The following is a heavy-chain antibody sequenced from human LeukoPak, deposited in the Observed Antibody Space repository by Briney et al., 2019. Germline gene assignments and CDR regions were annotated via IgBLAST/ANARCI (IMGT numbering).Heavy chain of an antibody. D-gene: IGHD5-12*01. V-gene: IGHV3-48*03. CDR3: ARVGGYSGYEYYFDY. J-gene: IGHJ4*02. Sequence: PGGSLRLSCAASGFTFSSYDMNWVRQVPGKGLEWVSYISSRGSTVYYADSVKGRFTISRDNAKNSLYLQMNSLRAEDTALYYCARVGGYSGYEYYFDYWGQGTLVTVSS. CDR2: ISSRGSTV. CDR1: GFTFSSYD.